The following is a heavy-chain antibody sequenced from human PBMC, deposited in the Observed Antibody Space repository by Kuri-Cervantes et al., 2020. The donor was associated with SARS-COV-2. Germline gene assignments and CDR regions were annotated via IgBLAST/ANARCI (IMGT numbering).Heavy chain of an antibody. J-gene: IGHJ6*02. CDR3: ARPNHYGSGSYNYGMDV. CDR2: IIPIFGTA. V-gene: IGHV1-69*13. Sequence: SVKVSCKASGGTFSSYAISWVRQAPGQGLEWMGGIIPIFGTANYAQKFQGRVTITADESTSTAYMELSSLRSEDTAVYYCARPNHYGSGSYNYGMDVWGQGTTVTVSS. CDR1: GGTFSSYA. D-gene: IGHD3-10*01.